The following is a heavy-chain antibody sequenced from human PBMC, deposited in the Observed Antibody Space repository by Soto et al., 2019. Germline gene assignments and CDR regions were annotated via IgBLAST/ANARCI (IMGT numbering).Heavy chain of an antibody. D-gene: IGHD1-26*01. V-gene: IGHV3-15*01. J-gene: IGHJ4*02. CDR1: GFTFSNVW. CDR2: VKSKSDGATT. Sequence: GGSLRLSCAASGFTFSNVWMSWVRQAPGKGLEWVGRVKSKSDGATTDYAAPVKGRFTVSRDDSQNTLSLQMDSLKIEDTAVYFCTTAAGGMWGADYWGQGTPVTVS. CDR3: TTAAGGMWGADY.